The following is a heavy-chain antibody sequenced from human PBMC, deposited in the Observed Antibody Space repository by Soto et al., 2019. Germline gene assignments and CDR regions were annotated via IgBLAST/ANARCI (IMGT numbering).Heavy chain of an antibody. CDR3: ARAPEDSTYTLDS. D-gene: IGHD1-1*01. CDR2: ISYSGINE. Sequence: QQHLVEYGGGVVQPGRSLRLSCAASGFSFNNYALHWVRQAPGKGLEWVAVISYSGINENYADSVKGRFTISRDISKNTLYLKMNSLRTEYTAVYYCARAPEDSTYTLDSWGQGTLVTVSS. J-gene: IGHJ4*02. V-gene: IGHV3-30*04. CDR1: GFSFNNYA.